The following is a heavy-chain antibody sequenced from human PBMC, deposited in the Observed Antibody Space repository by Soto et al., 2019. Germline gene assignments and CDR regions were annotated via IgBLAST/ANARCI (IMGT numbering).Heavy chain of an antibody. V-gene: IGHV4-39*01. CDR2: IYYSGST. J-gene: IGHJ4*02. CDR3: ALHYYDSSGYYPGMVDY. CDR1: GGSISSSSYY. Sequence: QLQLQESGPGLVKPSETLSLTCTVSGGSISSSSYYWGWIRQPPGKGLEWIGSIYYSGSTYYNPSLKGRVTISVDTSKNRFSLNPSSVPAADTAVYYCALHYYDSSGYYPGMVDYWGQGTLVTVSS. D-gene: IGHD3-22*01.